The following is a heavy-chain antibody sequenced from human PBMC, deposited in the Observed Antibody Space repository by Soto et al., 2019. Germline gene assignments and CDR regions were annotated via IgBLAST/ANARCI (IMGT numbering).Heavy chain of an antibody. CDR3: AKGTAAAGINGMDV. CDR1: GFTFSRYG. CDR2: ISYDGSET. V-gene: IGHV3-30*18. J-gene: IGHJ6*01. Sequence: QVQLVESGGGVVQPGRSLRLSCAASGFTFSRYGIHWVRQAPGKGLEWVAVISYDGSETHYADSVKGRFTISRDNSKDTLELQMGSLRAEDTAVYYCAKGTAAAGINGMDVWGQGTTVTGSS. D-gene: IGHD6-13*01.